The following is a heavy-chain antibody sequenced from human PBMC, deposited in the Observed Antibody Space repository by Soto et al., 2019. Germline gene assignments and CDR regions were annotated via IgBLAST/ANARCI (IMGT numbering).Heavy chain of an antibody. CDR1: RFTFNSYG. Sequence: HGGSLRLCSGACRFTFNSYGVNGFRKTTGKGLEWLSSISDSGHYIYYADSVKGRFTISRDNAKNSLFLQMNSLRGEDTAVYYCARSGLALPYSASPWFDPWGNGTLVTSPQ. CDR2: ISDSGHYI. D-gene: IGHD3-22*01. V-gene: IGHV3-21*01. CDR3: ARSGLALPYSASPWFDP. J-gene: IGHJ5*02.